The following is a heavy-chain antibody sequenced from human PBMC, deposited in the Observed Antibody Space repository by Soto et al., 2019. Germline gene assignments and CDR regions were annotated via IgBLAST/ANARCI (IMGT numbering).Heavy chain of an antibody. CDR2: ISSSSTYR. J-gene: IGHJ6*02. CDR1: VFTFSSYS. V-gene: IGHV3-21*04. CDR3: ARGGFTIFGVVTYYYYYGMDV. Sequence: GGSLRLSCAASVFTFSSYSINWVRQAPGKGLEWVSSISSSSTYRNYADSVKGRFTISRDNSKNTLYLQMNSLRAEDTAVYYCARGGFTIFGVVTYYYYYGMDVWGQGTTVTVSS. D-gene: IGHD3-3*01.